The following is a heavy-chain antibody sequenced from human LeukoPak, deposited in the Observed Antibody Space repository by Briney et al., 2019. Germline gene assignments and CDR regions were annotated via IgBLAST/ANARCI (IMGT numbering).Heavy chain of an antibody. V-gene: IGHV3-7*01. D-gene: IGHD1-26*01. J-gene: IGHJ4*02. Sequence: GGSLRLSCAASGFTFSNYWMGWVRQAPGKGLEWVANIKQDGSQKYFGDSVKGRFTISRDNAANSLFLQMSSLRDEDTAVYYCARDSGSYHFDSCWGQGTLVTVSS. CDR2: IKQDGSQK. CDR3: ARDSGSYHFDSC. CDR1: GFTFSNYW.